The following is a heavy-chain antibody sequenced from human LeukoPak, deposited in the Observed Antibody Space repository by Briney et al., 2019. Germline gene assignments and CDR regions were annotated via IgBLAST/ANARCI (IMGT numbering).Heavy chain of an antibody. CDR1: GFTFSSYA. Sequence: GGSLRLSCAASGFTFSSYAMHWVRQAPGKGLEWVAVISYDGSNKYYADSVKGRFTISRDNSKNTLYLQMNSLRVEDTAVYYCARDSSPLTGTTGDYWGQGTLVTVSS. D-gene: IGHD1-14*01. CDR2: ISYDGSNK. V-gene: IGHV3-30-3*01. CDR3: ARDSSPLTGTTGDY. J-gene: IGHJ4*02.